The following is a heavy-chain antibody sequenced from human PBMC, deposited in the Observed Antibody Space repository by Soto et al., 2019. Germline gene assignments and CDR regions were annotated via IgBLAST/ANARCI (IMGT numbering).Heavy chain of an antibody. D-gene: IGHD5-12*01. CDR1: GFIFSNYA. CDR3: AIDYSTGYADF. CDR2: ISVTGTRT. Sequence: EVHLLESGGDLVHPGGSLRLSCAASGFIFSNYAMTWVRQVPGKGLEWGSTISVTGTRTHYADSVEGRFTISRDNFKSTLFLQMNSLRAADTAIYYCAIDYSTGYADFWGQGTLVTVSS. V-gene: IGHV3-23*01. J-gene: IGHJ4*02.